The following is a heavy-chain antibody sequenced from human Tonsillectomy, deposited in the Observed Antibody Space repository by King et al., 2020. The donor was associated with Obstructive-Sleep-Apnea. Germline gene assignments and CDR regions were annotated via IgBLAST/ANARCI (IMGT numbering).Heavy chain of an antibody. D-gene: IGHD4-17*01. CDR1: GFTHSRYW. CDR3: AREPYGDYGVDH. J-gene: IGHJ4*02. CDR2: IKSDVSTT. V-gene: IGHV3-74*01. Sequence: VQLVESGGGLVQPGGSLRLSCAASGFTHSRYWMHWVRQAPGKGLVWVSGIKSDVSTTTYADSVKGRFTISRDNAKNTLYLQMNSLRAEDTAVYYCAREPYGDYGVDHWGQGTLVTVSS.